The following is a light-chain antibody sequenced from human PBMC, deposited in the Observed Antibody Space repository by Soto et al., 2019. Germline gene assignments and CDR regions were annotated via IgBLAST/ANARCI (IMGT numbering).Light chain of an antibody. CDR2: DAT. CDR1: QSISRW. V-gene: IGKV1-5*01. Sequence: DSQVTQSPSTLPASVGARCTNTGWASQSISRWLAWYQQKPGQXXKXXIHDATSLPSGVPSRFSGSGSGTEFTLTISSLQPEDFETDYCLQHESYPVTFVPGTRLENK. CDR3: LQHESYPVT. J-gene: IGKJ5*01.